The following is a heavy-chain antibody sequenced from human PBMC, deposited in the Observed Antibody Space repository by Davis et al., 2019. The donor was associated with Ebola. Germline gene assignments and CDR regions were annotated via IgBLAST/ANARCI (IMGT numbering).Heavy chain of an antibody. D-gene: IGHD3-9*01. CDR2: ISYDGSNK. CDR3: ARGRYFDWLLLAPYYYYGMDV. J-gene: IGHJ6*02. Sequence: GESLKISCAASGFTFSSYGMHWVRQAPGKGLEWVAVISYDGSNKYYADSVKGRFTISRDNSKNTLYLQMNSLRAEDTAVYYCARGRYFDWLLLAPYYYYGMDVWGQGTTVTVSS. V-gene: IGHV3-30*03. CDR1: GFTFSSYG.